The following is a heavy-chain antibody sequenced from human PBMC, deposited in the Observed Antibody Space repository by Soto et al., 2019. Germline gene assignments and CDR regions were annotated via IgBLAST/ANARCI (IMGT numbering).Heavy chain of an antibody. Sequence: GESLKISCKGSGYSFTSYWIGWVRQMPGKGLERMGIIYPGDSDTRYSPSFQGQVTISADKSISTAYLQWSSLKASDTAMYYCARPPLCSSGPGGEDYWGQGTLVTVSS. V-gene: IGHV5-51*01. J-gene: IGHJ4*02. CDR3: ARPPLCSSGPGGEDY. CDR1: GYSFTSYW. D-gene: IGHD6-19*01. CDR2: IYPGDSDT.